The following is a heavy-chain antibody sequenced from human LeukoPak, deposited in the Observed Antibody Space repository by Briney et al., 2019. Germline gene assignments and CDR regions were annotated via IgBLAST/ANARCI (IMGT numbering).Heavy chain of an antibody. CDR1: GGSFSGYY. CDR2: INHSGST. CDR3: ARHVGFITMVRGVINNNWFDP. Sequence: SETLPLTCAVYGGSFSGYYWSWIRQPPGKGLEWIGEINHSGSTNYNPSLKSRVTISVDTSKKRFSLKLSSVTAADTAVYYCARHVGFITMVRGVINNNWFDPWGQGTLVTVSS. D-gene: IGHD3-10*01. V-gene: IGHV4-34*01. J-gene: IGHJ5*02.